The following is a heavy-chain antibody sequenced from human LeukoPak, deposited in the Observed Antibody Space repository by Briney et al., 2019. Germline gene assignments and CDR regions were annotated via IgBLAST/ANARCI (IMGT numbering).Heavy chain of an antibody. CDR2: TYYRSKWST. CDR1: GDIVSSNSAA. J-gene: IGHJ4*02. Sequence: SQTLSLTCAISGDIVSSNSAAWNWIRQSPSRGLGWLGRTYYRSKWSTYYAVSVKSRISINRDTSKNQISLQLNSVTPEDTAVYYCARSTGPIDYWGQGTLVTVSS. V-gene: IGHV6-1*01. D-gene: IGHD1-1*01. CDR3: ARSTGPIDY.